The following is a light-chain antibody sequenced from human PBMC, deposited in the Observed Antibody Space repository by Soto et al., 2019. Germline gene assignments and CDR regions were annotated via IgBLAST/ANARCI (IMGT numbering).Light chain of an antibody. J-gene: IGKJ2*01. CDR2: AAS. Sequence: DIQMTQSPSSLSASVGDRVTITCRPSQSIDNFLNWYQQKPGKAPNLLIYAASGLQSGVSSRFSGSGSGTDFTLTISSLQPEDSATYYCQQSYSLPYTFGQGTKVEIK. CDR1: QSIDNF. CDR3: QQSYSLPYT. V-gene: IGKV1-39*01.